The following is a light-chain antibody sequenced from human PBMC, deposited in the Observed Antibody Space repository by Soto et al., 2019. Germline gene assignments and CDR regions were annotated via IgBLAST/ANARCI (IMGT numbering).Light chain of an antibody. V-gene: IGKV3D-11*01. CDR2: LTS. Sequence: EIVLTQSPATLSAFPGDRVTLSCRASQALNTRLAWYQHKPGQAPRLLIYLTSNRAAGVPSRFSGSGSGTDFTLTISSLEPEDFAVYYCQQRRNWITFGQGTRLEIK. CDR1: QALNTR. J-gene: IGKJ5*01. CDR3: QQRRNWIT.